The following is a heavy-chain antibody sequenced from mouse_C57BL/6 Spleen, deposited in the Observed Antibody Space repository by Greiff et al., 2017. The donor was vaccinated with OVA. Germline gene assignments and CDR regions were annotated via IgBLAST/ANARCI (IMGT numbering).Heavy chain of an antibody. CDR1: GYAFSSYW. V-gene: IGHV1-80*01. CDR2: IYPGDGDT. CDR3: TRSYDDYYFDY. J-gene: IGHJ2*01. D-gene: IGHD2-3*01. Sequence: QVQLQQSGAELVKPGASVKISCKASGYAFSSYWMNWVKQRPGKGLEWIGQIYPGDGDTNYNGKFKGKATLTADNSSSTAYMQLNSLTSEDSAVYFCTRSYDDYYFDYWGQGTTLTVSS.